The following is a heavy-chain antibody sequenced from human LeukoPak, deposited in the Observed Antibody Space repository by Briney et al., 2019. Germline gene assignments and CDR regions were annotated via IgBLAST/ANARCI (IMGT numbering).Heavy chain of an antibody. CDR3: ARDLNALDY. D-gene: IGHD1-1*01. V-gene: IGHV1-69*04. J-gene: IGHJ4*02. CDR2: IIPILGIA. Sequence: ASVKFSCKASGGTFSSYAISCVRQAPGQGLEWMGRIIPILGIANYAQKFQGRVTITADKSTSTAYMELSSLRSEDTAVYYCARDLNALDYWGQGTLVTVSS. CDR1: GGTFSSYA.